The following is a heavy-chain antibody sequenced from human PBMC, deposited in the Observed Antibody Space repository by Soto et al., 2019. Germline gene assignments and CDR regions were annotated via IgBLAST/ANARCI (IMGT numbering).Heavy chain of an antibody. J-gene: IGHJ5*01. CDR2: ISGSGFST. V-gene: IGHV3-23*01. Sequence: VGSLRLSCAASGFTFSNYAMNWVRLAPGKGLEWVSAISGSGFSTYYADSVDGRFTISRHNSKNTLFLLMNNLRAEDTAVYYCAITATVYIDRGNSSWRHGTLVTGS. D-gene: IGHD3-10*01. CDR3: AITATVYIDRGNSS. CDR1: GFTFSNYA.